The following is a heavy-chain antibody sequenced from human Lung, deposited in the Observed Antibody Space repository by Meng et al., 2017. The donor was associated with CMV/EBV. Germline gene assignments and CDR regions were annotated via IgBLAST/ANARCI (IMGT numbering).Heavy chain of an antibody. V-gene: IGHV3-21*06. J-gene: IGHJ3*02. Sequence: GESLKISCAPPGFSFSTYTLHWVRQAPGKGLEWVASISSSRSYINYADPVKGRFTISRDNAKDSLYLQMSSLRAEDTAVYYCARERLYQPLWGDALDIWGQGTMVTVSS. CDR3: ARERLYQPLWGDALDI. D-gene: IGHD2-2*01. CDR1: GFSFSTYT. CDR2: ISSSRSYI.